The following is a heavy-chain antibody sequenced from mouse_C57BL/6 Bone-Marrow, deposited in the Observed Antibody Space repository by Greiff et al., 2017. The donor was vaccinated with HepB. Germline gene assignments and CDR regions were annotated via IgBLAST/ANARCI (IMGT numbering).Heavy chain of an antibody. CDR1: GYTFTSYW. D-gene: IGHD3-2*02. CDR3: AQTAQATAWFAY. V-gene: IGHV1-50*01. CDR2: IDPSDSYT. Sequence: QVQLQQPGAELVKPGASVKLSYKASGYTFTSYWMQWVKQRPGQGLEWIGEIDPSDSYTNYNQKFKGKATLTVDTSSSTAYMQLSSLTSEDSAVYYCAQTAQATAWFAYWGQGTLVTVSA. J-gene: IGHJ3*01.